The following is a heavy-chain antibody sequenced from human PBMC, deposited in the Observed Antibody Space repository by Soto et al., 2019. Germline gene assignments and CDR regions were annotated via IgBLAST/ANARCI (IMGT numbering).Heavy chain of an antibody. V-gene: IGHV3-23*01. CDR3: AKDPGPLRFLEWSIDY. D-gene: IGHD3-3*01. Sequence: GSLRLSCAASGFTFSSYAMTWVRQAPGKGLEWVSTISGSGGSTYYADSVKGRFTISRDNSKNTLYLQMNSLRAEDTAVYYCAKDPGPLRFLEWSIDYWSQGTLVTVSS. CDR2: ISGSGGST. CDR1: GFTFSSYA. J-gene: IGHJ4*02.